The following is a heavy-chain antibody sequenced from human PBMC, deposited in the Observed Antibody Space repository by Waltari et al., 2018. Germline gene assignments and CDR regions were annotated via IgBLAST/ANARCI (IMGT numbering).Heavy chain of an antibody. J-gene: IGHJ4*02. CDR1: GYSFTSYG. Sequence: QVQLVQSGAEVKKPGASVKVSCKASGYSFTSYGISWVRQAPGQGLEWMGWISAYNGNTTYAKNLQGRVTLTTDTSTSTAYMELRSLRSDDTAVYFCGRDYYDSSGYKELDYWGQGTLVTVSS. CDR2: ISAYNGNT. V-gene: IGHV1-18*01. CDR3: GRDYYDSSGYKELDY. D-gene: IGHD3-22*01.